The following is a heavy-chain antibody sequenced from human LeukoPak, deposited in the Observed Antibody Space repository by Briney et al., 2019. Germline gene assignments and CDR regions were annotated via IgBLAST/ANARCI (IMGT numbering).Heavy chain of an antibody. CDR2: INPNSGGT. J-gene: IGHJ3*02. CDR3: ARSAVRYYDRENDAFDI. D-gene: IGHD3-22*01. V-gene: IGHV1-2*02. CDR1: GYTFTGYY. Sequence: ASVKVSCKASGYTFTGYYMHWVRQAPGQGLEWMGWINPNSGGTNYAQKFQGRVTMTRDTSISTAYMELSRLRSDDTAVYYCARSAVRYYDRENDAFDIWGQGTMVTVSS.